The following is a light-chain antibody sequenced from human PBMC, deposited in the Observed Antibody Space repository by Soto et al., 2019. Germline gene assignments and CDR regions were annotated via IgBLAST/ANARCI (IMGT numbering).Light chain of an antibody. CDR2: EVR. J-gene: IGLJ1*01. Sequence: QSALTQPASVSGSPGQSITISRTGTSSDVGAYNYVSWYQQYPGRAPKVIIFEVRKRPSGVSTRFSGSKSGDTASLTISGLQAEDEADYYCSSYRSSTTFVFGTGTKLTVL. V-gene: IGLV2-14*01. CDR3: SSYRSSTTFV. CDR1: SSDVGAYNY.